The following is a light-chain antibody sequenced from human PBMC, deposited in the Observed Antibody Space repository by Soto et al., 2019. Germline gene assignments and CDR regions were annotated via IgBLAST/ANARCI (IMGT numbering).Light chain of an antibody. J-gene: IGKJ1*01. V-gene: IGKV3-20*01. Sequence: IVLTQSPGTLSLSPGERATLSCRASQSVSSNYLAWYQQKPGQAPRPLIYATSSRATDVPDRFSGSGSGTDFTLTISRLEPEDFAVYYCQQYNTYWTFGQGTKVDIK. CDR3: QQYNTYWT. CDR1: QSVSSNY. CDR2: ATS.